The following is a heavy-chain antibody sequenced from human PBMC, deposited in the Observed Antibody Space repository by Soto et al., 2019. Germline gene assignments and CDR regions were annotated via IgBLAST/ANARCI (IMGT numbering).Heavy chain of an antibody. J-gene: IGHJ4*02. D-gene: IGHD2-15*01. Sequence: GGSLRLSCAASGFTFSSYAMSWVRQAPGKGLEWVSAISGSGGSTYYADSVKGRFTISRDNSKNTLYLQMNSLRAEDTAVYYCAKSGSSGGSWGRPYWGQGTLVTVSA. CDR3: AKSGSSGGSWGRPY. V-gene: IGHV3-23*01. CDR1: GFTFSSYA. CDR2: ISGSGGST.